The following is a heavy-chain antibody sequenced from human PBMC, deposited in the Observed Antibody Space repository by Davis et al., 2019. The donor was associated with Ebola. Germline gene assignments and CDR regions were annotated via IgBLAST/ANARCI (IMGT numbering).Heavy chain of an antibody. J-gene: IGHJ4*02. V-gene: IGHV3-74*01. CDR2: INGGGSGT. D-gene: IGHD4-17*01. CDR3: ARVNLAVTTRNY. Sequence: HTGGSLRLSCAASGFTFSRYWMHWVCQAPGKGLVWVSCINGGGSGTSYADSVKGRFTISRDNAKNTLYLQMNSLRAEDTAVYYCARVNLAVTTRNYWGQGTLVTVSS. CDR1: GFTFSRYW.